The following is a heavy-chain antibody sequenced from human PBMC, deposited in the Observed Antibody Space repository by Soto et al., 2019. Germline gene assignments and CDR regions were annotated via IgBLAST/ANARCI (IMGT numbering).Heavy chain of an antibody. CDR2: IRSKANSYAT. CDR1: GFTFSGSS. V-gene: IGHV3-73*01. CDR3: TRGMGSGYDLGFDY. Sequence: EVQLVESGGGLVQPGGSLKLSCAASGFTFSGSSMHWVRQASGKGLEWVGRIRSKANSYATAYAASVKGRFTISRDDSKNMAYLQMKSLKTEDTAVYYCTRGMGSGYDLGFDYWGQGTLVTVSS. D-gene: IGHD5-12*01. J-gene: IGHJ4*02.